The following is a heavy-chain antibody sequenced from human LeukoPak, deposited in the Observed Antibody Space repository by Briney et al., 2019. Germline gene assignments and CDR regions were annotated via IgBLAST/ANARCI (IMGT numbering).Heavy chain of an antibody. CDR1: GFTFSSYW. D-gene: IGHD1-1*01. CDR2: IKQDGSHQ. J-gene: IGHJ3*02. V-gene: IGHV3-7*01. Sequence: GSLRLSCSASGFTFSSYWMSWVRQAPGKGLEWMANIKQDGSHQNYVDSVKGRFTISRDNTKNSLFLQMNSLGAEDTAVYYCARDGILTYAFDIWGQGTMVTVSP. CDR3: ARDGILTYAFDI.